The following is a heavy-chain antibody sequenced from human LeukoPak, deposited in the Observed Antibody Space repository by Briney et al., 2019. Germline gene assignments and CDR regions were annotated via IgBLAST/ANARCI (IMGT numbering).Heavy chain of an antibody. J-gene: IGHJ4*02. Sequence: GASVKVSCKASGYTFTSYTIHWVRQAPGQGLEWMGWINTNTGNPTYAQGFTGRFVFSLDTSVSTAYLQISSLKAEDTAVYYCARHYSGSGSFYKPDYWGQGTLVTVSS. V-gene: IGHV7-4-1*02. CDR3: ARHYSGSGSFYKPDY. D-gene: IGHD3-10*01. CDR2: INTNTGNP. CDR1: GYTFTSYT.